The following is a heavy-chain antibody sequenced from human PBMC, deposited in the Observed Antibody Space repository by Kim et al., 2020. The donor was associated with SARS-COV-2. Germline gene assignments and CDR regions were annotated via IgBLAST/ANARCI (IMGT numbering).Heavy chain of an antibody. CDR1: GGSFSGYY. J-gene: IGHJ4*02. Sequence: SETLSLTCAVYGGSFSGYYWSWIRQPPGKGLEWIGEINHSGSTNYNPSLKSRVTISVDTSKNQFSLKLSSVTAADTAVYYCARRGRNTAFDYWGQGTLVTVSS. V-gene: IGHV4-34*01. D-gene: IGHD4-4*01. CDR3: ARRGRNTAFDY. CDR2: INHSGST.